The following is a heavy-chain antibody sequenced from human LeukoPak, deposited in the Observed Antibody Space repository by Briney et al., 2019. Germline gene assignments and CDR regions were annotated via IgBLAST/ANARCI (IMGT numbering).Heavy chain of an antibody. CDR1: GGSISSYY. CDR2: IYYSGST. D-gene: IGHD3-10*01. J-gene: IGHJ5*02. Sequence: PSETLSLTCTVSGGSISSYYWSWIRQPPGKGLEWIGYIYYSGSTKYNPSLKSRVTISVDTSKDQFSLKMSPVTAADTAVYYCARNHGSGRGEWFDPWGQGTLVTVSS. V-gene: IGHV4-59*01. CDR3: ARNHGSGRGEWFDP.